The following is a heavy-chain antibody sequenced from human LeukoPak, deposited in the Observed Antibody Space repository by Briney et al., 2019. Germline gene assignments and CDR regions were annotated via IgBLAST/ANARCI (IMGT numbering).Heavy chain of an antibody. CDR1: GFTFGIYA. Sequence: GGSLRLSCAASGFTFGIYAMSWVRQAPGKGLEWVSGISGSASTYYADSVKGRFTISRDNSKNTLYLQMNSLRAEDTAVYYCARGIYDSNAFDIWGQGTMVTVSS. CDR2: ISGSAST. CDR3: ARGIYDSNAFDI. V-gene: IGHV3-23*01. D-gene: IGHD3-22*01. J-gene: IGHJ3*02.